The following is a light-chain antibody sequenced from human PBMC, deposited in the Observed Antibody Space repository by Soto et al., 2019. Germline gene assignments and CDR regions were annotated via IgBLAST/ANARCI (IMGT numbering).Light chain of an antibody. J-gene: IGLJ1*01. CDR2: RNN. CDR3: AAWDDSLKV. CDR1: SSNIGSNY. V-gene: IGLV1-47*01. Sequence: QSVLTQPPSASGTPGQRVTISCSGSSSNIGSNYVYWYQQLPGTTPKLLIYRNNQRPSGVPGRFSGTKSGTSASLAIRGLRSEDAADYYCAAWDDSLKVFGTGTKLTVL.